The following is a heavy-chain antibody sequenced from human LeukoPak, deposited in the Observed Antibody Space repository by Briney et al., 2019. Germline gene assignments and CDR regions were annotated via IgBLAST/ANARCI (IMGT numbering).Heavy chain of an antibody. CDR3: ARDPFSSSWYGKAYYYMDV. CDR2: MNPNSGNT. D-gene: IGHD6-13*01. CDR1: GYTFTSYD. V-gene: IGHV1-8*01. J-gene: IGHJ6*03. Sequence: ASVKVSCKASGYTFTSYDINWVRQATGQGLEWMGWMNPNSGNTGYAQKFQGRVTMTRNTSISTAYMELSSLRSEDTAVCYCARDPFSSSWYGKAYYYMDVWGKGTTVTISS.